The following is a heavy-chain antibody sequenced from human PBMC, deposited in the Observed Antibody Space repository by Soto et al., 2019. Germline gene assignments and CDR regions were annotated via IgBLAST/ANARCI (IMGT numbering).Heavy chain of an antibody. Sequence: LSLTCAVYGGSFSGYYWSWIRQPPGKGLEWIGEINHSGSTNYNPSLKSRVTISVDTSKNQFSLKLSSVTAADTAVYYCAASGGSSWYFDYWGQGTLVTVSS. CDR2: INHSGST. D-gene: IGHD6-13*01. CDR3: AASGGSSWYFDY. J-gene: IGHJ4*02. V-gene: IGHV4-34*01. CDR1: GGSFSGYY.